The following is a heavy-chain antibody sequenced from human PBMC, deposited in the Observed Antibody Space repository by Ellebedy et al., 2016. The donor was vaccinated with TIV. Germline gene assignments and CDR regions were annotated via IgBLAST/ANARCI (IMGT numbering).Heavy chain of an antibody. Sequence: GGSLRLXXAASGFTFSSYSMNWVRHAPGKGLEWVSSISSSSSYIYYADSVKGRFTISRDNAKNSLYLQMNSLRAEDTAVYYCARERRGGYDPYYYYGMDVWGQGTTVTVSS. CDR1: GFTFSSYS. CDR3: ARERRGGYDPYYYYGMDV. J-gene: IGHJ6*02. D-gene: IGHD5-12*01. CDR2: ISSSSSYI. V-gene: IGHV3-21*01.